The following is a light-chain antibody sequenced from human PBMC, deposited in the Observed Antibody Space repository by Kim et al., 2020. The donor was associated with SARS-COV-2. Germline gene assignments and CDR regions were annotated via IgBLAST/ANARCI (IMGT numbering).Light chain of an antibody. CDR2: DAS. J-gene: IGKJ4*01. CDR3: QQRSNWLT. CDR1: QSVSSY. Sequence: SLSPGERATLSCRASQSVSSYLAWYQQKPGQAPRLLIYDASNRATGIPARFSGSGSGTDFTITISSLEPEDFAVYYCQQRSNWLTFGGGTKVEIK. V-gene: IGKV3-11*01.